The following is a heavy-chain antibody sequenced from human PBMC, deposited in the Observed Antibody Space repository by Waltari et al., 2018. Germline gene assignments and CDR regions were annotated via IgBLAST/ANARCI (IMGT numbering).Heavy chain of an antibody. D-gene: IGHD5-18*01. V-gene: IGHV7-4-1*02. CDR3: AKGIQLWGRGSWYFDD. Sequence: QVQLVQSGSELKKPGASVKVSCKASGYIFSNYAMNWVRQAPGQGLEWMGWINTNTGNPTYAQDFTGRFVFSLDTSVSTAYLQISSLKAEDTSVYYCAKGIQLWGRGSWYFDDWGQGTLVTVSS. J-gene: IGHJ4*02. CDR2: INTNTGNP. CDR1: GYIFSNYA.